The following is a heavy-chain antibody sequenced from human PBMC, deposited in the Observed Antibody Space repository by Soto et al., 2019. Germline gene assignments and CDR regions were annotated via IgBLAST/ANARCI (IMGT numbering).Heavy chain of an antibody. D-gene: IGHD3-9*01. CDR3: ARQRVDDILTGYLESDAFDI. CDR1: GGSFSGYY. V-gene: IGHV4-34*01. J-gene: IGHJ3*02. CDR2: INHSGST. Sequence: SETLSLTCAVYGGSFSGYYWSWIRQPPGKGLEWIGEINHSGSTNYNPSLKSRVTISVDTSKNQFSLKLSSVTAADTAVYYCARQRVDDILTGYLESDAFDIWGQGTMVTVSS.